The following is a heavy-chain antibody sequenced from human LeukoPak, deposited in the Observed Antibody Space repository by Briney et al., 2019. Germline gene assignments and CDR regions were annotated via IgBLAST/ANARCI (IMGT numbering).Heavy chain of an antibody. V-gene: IGHV4-59*01. CDR3: ARAGPWCFDL. CDR1: GGSISTYY. Sequence: SETLSLTCSVSGGSISTYYWSWIRQPPGKGLEWIGYVDYSGSTNYNPSLKSRVTISVDTSKNQFFLKLSSVTAADTAVYYCARAGPWCFDLWGRGTLSLSLQ. CDR2: VDYSGST. J-gene: IGHJ2*01.